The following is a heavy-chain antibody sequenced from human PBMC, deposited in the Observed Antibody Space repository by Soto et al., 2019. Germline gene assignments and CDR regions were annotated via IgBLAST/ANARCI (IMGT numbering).Heavy chain of an antibody. CDR2: FHSSGAT. V-gene: IGHV4-30-4*01. CDR3: ASIWFGDFDY. J-gene: IGHJ4*01. CDR1: GGSISSADYY. Sequence: QVQLQESGPGLVKPSQTLSLTCTVSGGSISSADYYWSWIRQPPGKGLEWIGYFHSSGATYKDPSLKGRVTISVPTSKNQISLKLDSVTAADTAVYYCASIWFGDFDYWGHGTLVTVSS. D-gene: IGHD3-10*01.